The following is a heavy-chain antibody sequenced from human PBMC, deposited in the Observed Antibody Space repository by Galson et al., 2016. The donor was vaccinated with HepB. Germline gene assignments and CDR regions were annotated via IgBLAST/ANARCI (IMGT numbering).Heavy chain of an antibody. D-gene: IGHD2-2*01. V-gene: IGHV4-39*01. CDR3: ARVVAAVVPDAVHYYYGMDV. J-gene: IGHJ6*02. Sequence: ETLSLTCTVSGGSISSTSYYWGWIRQPPGRGLEWIGNVYFSGSTYNNPSLKSRVTISVDTSKNQFSLKLSSATAADTAIHYCARVVAAVVPDAVHYYYGMDVWGHGTTVTVSS. CDR2: VYFSGST. CDR1: GGSISSTSYY.